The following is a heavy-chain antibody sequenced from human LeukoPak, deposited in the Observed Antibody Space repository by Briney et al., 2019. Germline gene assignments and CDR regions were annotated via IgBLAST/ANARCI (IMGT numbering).Heavy chain of an antibody. CDR1: GFTFSSYS. CDR2: ISSSSSYI. Sequence: PGGSLRLSCAASGFTFSSYSMNWVRQAPGKGLEWVSSISSSSSYIYYADSVKGRFTISRDNAKNSLYLQMNSLRAEDTAVYYCAKSITGDRYYYYYMDVWGKGTTVTVSS. D-gene: IGHD7-27*01. J-gene: IGHJ6*03. V-gene: IGHV3-21*04. CDR3: AKSITGDRYYYYYMDV.